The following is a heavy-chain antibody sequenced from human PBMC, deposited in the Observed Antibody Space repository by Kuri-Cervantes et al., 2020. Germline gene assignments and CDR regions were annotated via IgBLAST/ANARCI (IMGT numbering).Heavy chain of an antibody. J-gene: IGHJ6*02. CDR1: GFTFSSYA. CDR2: ISYDGSNK. D-gene: IGHD3-16*01. Sequence: GGSLRLSCAASGFTFSSYAMHWVRQAPGKGLEWVAVISYDGSNKYYADSVKGRFTISRDNSKNTLYLQMNSLRAEDTAVYYCARAYMADYYYYYGMDVWGQGTTVTVSS. CDR3: ARAYMADYYYYYGMDV. V-gene: IGHV3-30-3*01.